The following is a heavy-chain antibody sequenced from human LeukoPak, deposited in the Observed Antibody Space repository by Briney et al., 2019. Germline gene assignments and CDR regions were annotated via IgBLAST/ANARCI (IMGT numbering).Heavy chain of an antibody. J-gene: IGHJ6*03. Sequence: PSETLSLTCVVYGGSFSGYYWSWIRQPPGKGLEWIGEINHSGSTNYNPSLKSRVTISVDTSKNQFSLKLSSVTAADTAVYHCARGRTVTTLVYYYYYMDVWGKGTTVTVSS. CDR2: INHSGST. CDR1: GGSFSGYY. CDR3: ARGRTVTTLVYYYYYMDV. V-gene: IGHV4-34*01. D-gene: IGHD4-11*01.